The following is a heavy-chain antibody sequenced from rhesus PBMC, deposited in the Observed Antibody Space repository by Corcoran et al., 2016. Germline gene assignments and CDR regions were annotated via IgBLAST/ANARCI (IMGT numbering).Heavy chain of an antibody. J-gene: IGHJ4*01. CDR2: INGNSGST. CDR1: GGPFSSYW. D-gene: IGHD2-27*01. CDR3: ARLEYCSGIYCYAGDY. V-gene: IGHV4-80*01. Sequence: QVQLQESGPGLVKPSETLSHTCAASGGPFSSYWWSWIRQPPGKGLEWIGEINGNSGSTNYNPSLKSRVTISKDASKNQFSLKLSSVTAADTAVYYCARLEYCSGIYCYAGDYWGQGVLVTVSS.